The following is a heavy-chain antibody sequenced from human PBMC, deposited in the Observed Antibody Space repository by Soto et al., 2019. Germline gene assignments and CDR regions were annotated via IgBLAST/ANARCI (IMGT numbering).Heavy chain of an antibody. V-gene: IGHV1-2*02. J-gene: IGHJ5*02. Sequence: VQLVQSGAEVKKPGASVKVSCKASGYTFTGYYIHWVRQAPGQGLEWMGWINPKSGGTDYAQKFQGRVTMTRDTSISTAYMELSRLRSDYTAVYYCAKDGGGWFDPWGQGTLVTVSS. CDR1: GYTFTGYY. CDR3: AKDGGGWFDP. CDR2: INPKSGGT. D-gene: IGHD3-10*01.